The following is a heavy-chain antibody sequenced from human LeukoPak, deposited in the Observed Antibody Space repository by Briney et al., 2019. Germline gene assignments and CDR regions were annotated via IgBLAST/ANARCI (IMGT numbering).Heavy chain of an antibody. Sequence: GASVKVSSKASGYTFTSYAMHWVRQAPGQRLEWMGWINAGNGNTKYSQKFQGRVTITRDTSASTAYMELSSLRSEDTAVYYCARAEFWCSGGSCYSRYFDLWGRGTLVTVSS. CDR2: INAGNGNT. CDR1: GYTFTSYA. V-gene: IGHV1-3*01. CDR3: ARAEFWCSGGSCYSRYFDL. D-gene: IGHD2-15*01. J-gene: IGHJ2*01.